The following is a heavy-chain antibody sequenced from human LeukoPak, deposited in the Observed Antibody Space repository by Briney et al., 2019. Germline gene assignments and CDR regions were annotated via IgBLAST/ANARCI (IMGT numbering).Heavy chain of an antibody. Sequence: SGGSLRLSCAASGFTFSSYAMHWVRQAPGKGLEWVAVISYDGSNKYYADSVKGRFTISRDNSKNTLYLQMNSLRAEDTAVYYCAKEGLLLWFGGGPFDYWGQGTLVTVSS. V-gene: IGHV3-30*04. CDR3: AKEGLLLWFGGGPFDY. CDR2: ISYDGSNK. D-gene: IGHD3-10*01. J-gene: IGHJ4*02. CDR1: GFTFSSYA.